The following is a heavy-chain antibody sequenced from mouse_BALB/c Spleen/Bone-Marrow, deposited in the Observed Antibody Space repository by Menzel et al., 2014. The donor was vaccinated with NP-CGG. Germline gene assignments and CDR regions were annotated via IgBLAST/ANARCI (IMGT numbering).Heavy chain of an antibody. CDR2: IDPSDSYT. V-gene: IGHV1S127*01. D-gene: IGHD2-4*01. J-gene: IGHJ1*01. CDR3: TRGDYDWYFDV. CDR1: GYTFTSYW. Sequence: QVQLQQPGAELVKPGASVKMSCKASGYTFTSYWMHWVKQRSGQGLEWIGVIDPSDSYTSYNQKFKGKATLTVDTSSSTAYMQLSSLTSEDSAVYYCTRGDYDWYFDVWGAGTTVTVSS.